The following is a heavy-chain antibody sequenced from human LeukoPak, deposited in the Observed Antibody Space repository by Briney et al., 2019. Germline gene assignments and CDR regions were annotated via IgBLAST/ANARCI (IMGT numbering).Heavy chain of an antibody. CDR2: IKEDGSEK. D-gene: IGHD2-2*01. V-gene: IGHV3-7*03. J-gene: IGHJ6*04. CDR1: GFTFSSYA. CDR3: ARRALRYCSSTSCPAQYYGVDV. Sequence: GGSPRLSCEASGFTFSSYALSWVRQAPGKGLEWVANIKEDGSEKYYVDSVKGRFTISRDNAKNSLYLQTNSLRAEDMAVYYCARRALRYCSSTSCPAQYYGVDVWGKGTTVTVSS.